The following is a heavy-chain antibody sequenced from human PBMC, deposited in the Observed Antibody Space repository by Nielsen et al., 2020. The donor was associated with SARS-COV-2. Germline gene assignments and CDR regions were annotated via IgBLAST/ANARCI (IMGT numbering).Heavy chain of an antibody. V-gene: IGHV3-33*01. Sequence: GGSLRLSCAASGFTFSSYGMHWVRQAPGKGLEWVAVIWYDGSNKYYADSVKGRFTISRDNSKNTLYLQMNSLRAEDTAVYYCARDVGLWGTQQLVRGGYWGQGTLVTVSS. CDR3: ARDVGLWGTQQLVRGGY. CDR2: IWYDGSNK. CDR1: GFTFSSYG. D-gene: IGHD6-13*01. J-gene: IGHJ4*02.